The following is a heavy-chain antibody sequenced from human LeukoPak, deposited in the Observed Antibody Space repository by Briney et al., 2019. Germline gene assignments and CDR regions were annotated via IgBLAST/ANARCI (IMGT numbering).Heavy chain of an antibody. Sequence: ASVKVSCKASGYTFTSYGISWVRQAPGQGLEWMGWISAYNGNTNYAQKFQGRVTMTTDTSTSTAYMELRSLRSEDTAVYYCASGPPSSYYDSSGHEYFQHWGQGTLVTVSS. CDR1: GYTFTSYG. J-gene: IGHJ1*01. V-gene: IGHV1-18*01. D-gene: IGHD3-22*01. CDR2: ISAYNGNT. CDR3: ASGPPSSYYDSSGHEYFQH.